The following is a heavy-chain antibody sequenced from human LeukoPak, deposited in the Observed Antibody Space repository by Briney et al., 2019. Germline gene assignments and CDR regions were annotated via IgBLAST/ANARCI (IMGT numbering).Heavy chain of an antibody. CDR2: ISAYNGNT. Sequence: ASVKVSCKASGYTFTSYGISWVRQAPGQGLEWMGWISAYNGNTNYAQKLQGRVTMTTDTSTSTAYMELRSLRSDDTAVYYCARDGLLKDIVVVPAAMLGYYYYMDVWGKGTTVTISS. D-gene: IGHD2-2*01. CDR3: ARDGLLKDIVVVPAAMLGYYYYMDV. J-gene: IGHJ6*03. V-gene: IGHV1-18*01. CDR1: GYTFTSYG.